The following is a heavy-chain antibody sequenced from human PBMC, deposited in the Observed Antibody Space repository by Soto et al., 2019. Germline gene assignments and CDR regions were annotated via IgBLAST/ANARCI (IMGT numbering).Heavy chain of an antibody. CDR3: ARANWYSEY. J-gene: IGHJ4*02. CDR2: FYYTGST. D-gene: IGHD7-27*01. Sequence: QVHLQESGPGLVKPSETLSLTCTVSAGSINTHYWSWIRQPPGKGLEWIGYFYYTGSTNYIPSLKSRITMPVDTPKNQCSLNLTSLTAADTAIYYCARANWYSEYWGQGTLVTVSS. V-gene: IGHV4-59*11. CDR1: AGSINTHY.